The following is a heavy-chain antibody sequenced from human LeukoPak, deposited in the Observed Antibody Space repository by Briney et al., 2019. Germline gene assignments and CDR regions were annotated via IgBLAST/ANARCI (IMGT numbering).Heavy chain of an antibody. D-gene: IGHD3-3*01. CDR3: ARAGQAPFGVVSYDY. Sequence: GGSLRLSCAASGFTFSSYEMNWVRQAPGKRLEWVSYISSSGSTIYYADSVKGRFTISRDNAKNSLYLQMNSLRAEDTAVYYCARAGQAPFGVVSYDYWGQGTLVTVSS. J-gene: IGHJ4*02. V-gene: IGHV3-48*03. CDR2: ISSSGSTI. CDR1: GFTFSSYE.